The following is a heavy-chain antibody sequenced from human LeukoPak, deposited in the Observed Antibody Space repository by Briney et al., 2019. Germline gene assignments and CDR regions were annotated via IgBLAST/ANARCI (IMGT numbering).Heavy chain of an antibody. CDR2: IWSDGTNR. CDR1: GFTFRHYG. CDR3: ASYAQSGFDYSNSLQY. D-gene: IGHD4-11*01. V-gene: IGHV3-33*01. J-gene: IGHJ4*02. Sequence: PGRSLRLSCAASGFTFRHYGMHWLRQAPGKGLEWVAVIWSDGTNRYYADSVKGRFTISRDDSGNTAYRQMNSLGAHGKGVYFCASYAQSGFDYSNSLQYWGQGTPVTVST.